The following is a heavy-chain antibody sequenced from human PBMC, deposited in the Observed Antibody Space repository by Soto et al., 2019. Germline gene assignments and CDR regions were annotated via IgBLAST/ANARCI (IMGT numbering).Heavy chain of an antibody. CDR3: ARDLHDYRSTYYFDY. J-gene: IGHJ4*02. Sequence: ASLKVACKASGYSFTVDYRHWVRQKKRQGLEWMGWINPNSGGTNYAQKFQGWVTMTRDTSISTAYMELSRLRSDDTAVYYCARDLHDYRSTYYFDYWGQGTLVTVSS. D-gene: IGHD4-4*01. CDR2: INPNSGGT. CDR1: GYSFTVDY. V-gene: IGHV1-2*04.